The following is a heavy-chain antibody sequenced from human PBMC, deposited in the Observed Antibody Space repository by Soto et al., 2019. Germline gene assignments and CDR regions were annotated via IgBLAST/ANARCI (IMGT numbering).Heavy chain of an antibody. CDR1: GGTFSSYA. CDR3: AREVRFLGYYYYGMDV. CDR2: IIPIFGTA. J-gene: IGHJ6*02. D-gene: IGHD3-3*01. Sequence: QVQLVQSGAEVKKPGSSVKVSCKASGGTFSSYAISWVRQAPGQGLEWMGGIIPIFGTANYAQKFQGRVTITADESTSTDYMELSSLRSEDRAVYYCAREVRFLGYYYYGMDVWGQGTTVTVSS. V-gene: IGHV1-69*01.